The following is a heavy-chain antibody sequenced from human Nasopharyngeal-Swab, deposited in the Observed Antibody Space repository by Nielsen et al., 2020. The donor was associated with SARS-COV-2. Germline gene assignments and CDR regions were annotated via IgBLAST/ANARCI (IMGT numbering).Heavy chain of an antibody. D-gene: IGHD5-12*01. CDR1: GYTFTSYG. Sequence: ASVKVSCKASGYTFTSYGISWVRQAPGQGLEWMGWISAYNGNTNYAQKFQERVTITRDMSTSTAYMGLSSLRSEDTAVYYCAAAHSGYDGENWFDPWGQGTLVTVSS. J-gene: IGHJ5*02. CDR2: ISAYNGNT. CDR3: AAAHSGYDGENWFDP. V-gene: IGHV1-18*01.